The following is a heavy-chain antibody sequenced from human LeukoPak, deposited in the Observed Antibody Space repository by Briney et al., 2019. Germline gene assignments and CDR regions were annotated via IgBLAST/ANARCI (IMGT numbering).Heavy chain of an antibody. Sequence: PSETLSLTCTVSGGSISSYYWSWIRQPAGKGLEWIGRIYTSGSTNYNPSLKSRVTMSVDTSKNQFSLKLSSVTAADTAVYYCARDSSIHYYYYMDVWGKGTTVTVSS. J-gene: IGHJ6*03. CDR3: ARDSSIHYYYYMDV. V-gene: IGHV4-4*07. CDR1: GGSISSYY. D-gene: IGHD6-13*01. CDR2: IYTSGST.